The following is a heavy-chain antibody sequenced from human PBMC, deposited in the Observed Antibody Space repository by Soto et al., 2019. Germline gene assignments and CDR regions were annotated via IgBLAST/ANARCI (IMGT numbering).Heavy chain of an antibody. CDR1: GYIFTGYY. D-gene: IGHD1-26*01. CDR3: ARSSGGNFGIIIEGTNWFAP. V-gene: IGHV1-46*01. J-gene: IGHJ5*02. CDR2: INPHGGST. Sequence: ASVKVSCKASGYIFTGYYIHWVRQAPGQGLEWMGVINPHGGSTAYAQKFKGRVTLTRDTSASTVYMEVSSLTSEDTAMYYCARSSGGNFGIIIEGTNWFAPWGQGTLVTVSS.